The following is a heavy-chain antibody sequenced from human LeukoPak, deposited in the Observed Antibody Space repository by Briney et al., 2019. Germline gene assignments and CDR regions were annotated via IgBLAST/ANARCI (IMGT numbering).Heavy chain of an antibody. CDR3: ARDGRAAPYYETNAFDI. J-gene: IGHJ3*02. V-gene: IGHV1-69*01. Sequence: GSSVKVSCKASGGTFSSYAISWVRQAPGQGLEWMGGIIPIFGTANYAQKFQGRVTITADESTSTAYMELSSLRSEDTAVYYCARDGRAAPYYETNAFDIWGQGTMVTVSS. CDR2: IIPIFGTA. CDR1: GGTFSSYA. D-gene: IGHD3-16*01.